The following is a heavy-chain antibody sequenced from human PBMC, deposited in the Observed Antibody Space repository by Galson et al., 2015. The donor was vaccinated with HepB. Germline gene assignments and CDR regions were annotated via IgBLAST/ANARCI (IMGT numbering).Heavy chain of an antibody. V-gene: IGHV1-69*04. CDR2: IIPILGIA. J-gene: IGHJ4*02. CDR3: ARVGTRYGGYYDY. D-gene: IGHD5-12*01. Sequence: SVKVSCKASGGTFSSYAISWVRQAPGQGLEWMGRIIPILGIANYAQKFQGRVTITADKSTSTAYMELSSLRSEDTAVYYCARVGTRYGGYYDYWGQGTLVTVSS. CDR1: GGTFSSYA.